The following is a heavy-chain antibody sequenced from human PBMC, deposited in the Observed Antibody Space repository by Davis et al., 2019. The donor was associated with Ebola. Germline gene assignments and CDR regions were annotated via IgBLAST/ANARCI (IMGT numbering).Heavy chain of an antibody. V-gene: IGHV3-21*01. CDR3: VRGASTVKTAKGWFDP. J-gene: IGHJ5*02. D-gene: IGHD4-17*01. Sequence: RGSLRLSCAASGFTFSSYSMNWVSQAPGKGLEWVSSISSSSSYIDYADSVKGRFTISRDNAKNSLYLQMNSLSAEDTAVYYCVRGASTVKTAKGWFDPWGQGALVTVSS. CDR1: GFTFSSYS. CDR2: ISSSSSYI.